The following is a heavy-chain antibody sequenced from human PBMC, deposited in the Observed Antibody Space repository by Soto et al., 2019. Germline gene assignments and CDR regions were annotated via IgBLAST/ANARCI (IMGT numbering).Heavy chain of an antibody. CDR2: INPSGGST. Sequence: SVKISCTAPGYPLTSYYMHLVRQAPGQGLEWMGIINPSGGSTRYAQKFQGRVTMTRDTSTSTVYMELSSLRSEYTDVYYCARPGNEDTGMVGSYWGQGTMVTVS. CDR1: GYPLTSYY. J-gene: IGHJ4*02. CDR3: ARPGNEDTGMVGSY. D-gene: IGHD5-18*01. V-gene: IGHV1-46*01.